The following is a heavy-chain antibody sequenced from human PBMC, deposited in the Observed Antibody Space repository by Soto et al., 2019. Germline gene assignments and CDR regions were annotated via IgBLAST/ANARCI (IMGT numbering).Heavy chain of an antibody. V-gene: IGHV1-69*13. D-gene: IGHD5-12*01. Sequence: GASVKVSCKASGGTFSSYAISWVRQAPGQGLEWMGGIIPIFGTANYAQKFQGRVTITADESTSTAYMELSSLRSEDTAVYYCESNGYSGYETGFDYWGQGTLVTVSS. CDR2: IIPIFGTA. J-gene: IGHJ4*02. CDR1: GGTFSSYA. CDR3: ESNGYSGYETGFDY.